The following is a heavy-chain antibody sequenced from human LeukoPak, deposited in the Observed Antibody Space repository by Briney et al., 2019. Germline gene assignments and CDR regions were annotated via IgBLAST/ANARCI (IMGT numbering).Heavy chain of an antibody. CDR1: GGSISSYY. CDR2: IYYSGST. J-gene: IGHJ4*02. D-gene: IGHD5-24*01. V-gene: IGHV4-59*08. CDR3: ARHDGYNSEYYFDY. Sequence: SETLSLTRTVSGGSISSYYWSWIRQPPGKGLEWIGYIYYSGSTNYNPSLKSRVTISVDTSKNQFSLKLSSVTAADTAVYYCARHDGYNSEYYFDYWGQGTLVTVSS.